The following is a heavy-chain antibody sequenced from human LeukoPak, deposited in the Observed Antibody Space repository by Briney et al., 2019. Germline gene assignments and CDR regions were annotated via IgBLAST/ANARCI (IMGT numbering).Heavy chain of an antibody. V-gene: IGHV3-7*03. Sequence: GGSLRLSCAASGFTFSSYCMSWVRQAPGKGLEWVANIKQDGSNKYYVDSVKGRFTISRDNAKNSLYLQMNSLRAEDTAVYYCAGRSYAGRIYWGQGTLVTVSS. CDR2: IKQDGSNK. CDR3: AGRSYAGRIY. J-gene: IGHJ4*02. CDR1: GFTFSSYC. D-gene: IGHD2-15*01.